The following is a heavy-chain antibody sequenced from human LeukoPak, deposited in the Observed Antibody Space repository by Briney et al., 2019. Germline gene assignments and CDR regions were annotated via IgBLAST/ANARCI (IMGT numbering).Heavy chain of an antibody. J-gene: IGHJ4*02. V-gene: IGHV4-59*01. CDR3: AGSGYSYGNSFDY. D-gene: IGHD5-18*01. CDR1: GGSISSYY. Sequence: PSETLSLTCTVSGGSISSYYWTWIRQPPGKGLEWIGYTYYSGSTNYNPSLKSRVTISVDTSKNQFSLKLSSVTAADTAVYYCAGSGYSYGNSFDYWGQGTLVTVSS. CDR2: TYYSGST.